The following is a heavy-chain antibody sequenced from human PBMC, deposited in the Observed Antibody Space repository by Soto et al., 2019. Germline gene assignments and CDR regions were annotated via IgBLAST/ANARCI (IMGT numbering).Heavy chain of an antibody. Sequence: QLVESGGGLVQPGGSLRLSCAASGFTFSSYAMNWVRQAPGKGLEWVSYITSGTSTIYYADSVKGRFTISRDNAKNSVYLQMNSLRDEDTAVYYCARVRGKLVTNDFWGQGTLVTVSS. CDR3: ARVRGKLVTNDF. D-gene: IGHD6-6*01. CDR1: GFTFSSYA. V-gene: IGHV3-48*02. CDR2: ITSGTSTI. J-gene: IGHJ4*02.